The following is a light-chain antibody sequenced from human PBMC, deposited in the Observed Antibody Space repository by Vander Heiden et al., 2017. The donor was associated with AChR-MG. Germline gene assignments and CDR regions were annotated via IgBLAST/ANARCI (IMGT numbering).Light chain of an antibody. CDR1: SSDVGTYDL. CDR3: CAYADSGTVL. CDR2: EVS. Sequence: QSALTQPASLSGSPGQSITTSCTGTSSDVGTYDLVSWYQHHPGKPPKIMIYEVSKRPSGVSNRFSASKSGNTASLTISGLQAEDEADYYGCAYADSGTVLFGGGTKLTVL. V-gene: IGLV2-23*02. J-gene: IGLJ2*01.